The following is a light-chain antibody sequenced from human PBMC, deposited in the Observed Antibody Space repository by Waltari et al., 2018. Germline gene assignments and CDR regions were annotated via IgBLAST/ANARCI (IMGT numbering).Light chain of an antibody. J-gene: IGKJ1*01. CDR1: QSVGKY. CDR3: QKYESLPAT. CDR2: ETY. V-gene: IGKV3-20*01. Sequence: EIVLTQSPGPLSLSPGERDTLPCRASQSVGKYLAWYQQKPGQAPRLLIYETYRRATGTPDRFSGSGSGTDFSLTISRLEPEDFAVYYCQKYESLPATFGQGTTVEIK.